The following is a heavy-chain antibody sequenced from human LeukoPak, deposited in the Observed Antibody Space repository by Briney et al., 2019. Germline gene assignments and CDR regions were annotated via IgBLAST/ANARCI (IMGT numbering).Heavy chain of an antibody. Sequence: GGSLRLSCAASGFTFSSYAMSWVRQAPGKGLGWVSAISGSGGSTYYADSVKGRFTMSRDNSKNTLYLQMNSLRAEDTAVYYCAKTYYDILTGYFSSGYNWFDPWGQGTLVTVSS. V-gene: IGHV3-23*01. D-gene: IGHD3-9*01. CDR3: AKTYYDILTGYFSSGYNWFDP. CDR2: ISGSGGST. J-gene: IGHJ5*02. CDR1: GFTFSSYA.